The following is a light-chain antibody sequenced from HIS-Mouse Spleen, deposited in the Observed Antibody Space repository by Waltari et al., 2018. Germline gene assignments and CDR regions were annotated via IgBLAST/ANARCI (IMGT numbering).Light chain of an antibody. Sequence: AIWMTQSPSLLSAPTGDRVTISCRMSQGFSSYLARLQQKPWKPPELLSYAASTWQRGVPSRCSASVSGTHFTLSISCLQSEDFATYYCQQYYSFPRTFGQGTKVEIK. CDR3: QQYYSFPRT. V-gene: IGKV1D-8*02. J-gene: IGKJ1*01. CDR2: AAS. CDR1: QGFSSY.